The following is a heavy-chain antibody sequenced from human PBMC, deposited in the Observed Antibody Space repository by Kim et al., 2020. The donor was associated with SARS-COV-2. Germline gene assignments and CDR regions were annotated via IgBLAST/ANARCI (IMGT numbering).Heavy chain of an antibody. D-gene: IGHD3-10*01. CDR2: VNSDGRST. Sequence: GGYLRLSCAASGFTFSNYWMHWVRQAPGKGLVWISRVNSDGRSTVYADSVKGRFTISRDNSKNTVHLQMNSLRDEDTAVYYCAGNPKYFYGSGRQYYYMDVWRTGTTVTLSS. J-gene: IGHJ6*03. CDR1: GFTFSNYW. CDR3: AGNPKYFYGSGRQYYYMDV. V-gene: IGHV3-74*01.